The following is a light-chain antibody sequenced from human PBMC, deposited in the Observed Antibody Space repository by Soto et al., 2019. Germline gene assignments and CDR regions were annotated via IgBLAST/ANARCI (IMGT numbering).Light chain of an antibody. Sequence: EIVVTQAPATLSLSPGESATLSCRASQSVSSYLACYKQKPGQAPRLLIYDASNRATGIPARCSGRVSGTVFHLTISSLEPEDFAVDYCQQRSNWTTFGEGTKVEIK. J-gene: IGKJ4*01. CDR3: QQRSNWTT. CDR1: QSVSSY. V-gene: IGKV3-11*01. CDR2: DAS.